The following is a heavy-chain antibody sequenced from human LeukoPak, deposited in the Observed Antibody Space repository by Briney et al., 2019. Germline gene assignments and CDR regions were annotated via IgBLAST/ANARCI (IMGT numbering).Heavy chain of an antibody. D-gene: IGHD2-8*01. J-gene: IGHJ4*02. CDR2: ISYDGSNK. CDR1: GFTFSSYA. V-gene: IGHV3-30-3*01. CDR3: ARDLTGYCTNGVCYTRVVDY. Sequence: GGSLRLSCAASGFTFSSYAMHWVRQAPGKGLEWVAVISYDGSNKYYADSVKGRFTISRDNAKNSLYLQMNSLRAEDTAVYYCARDLTGYCTNGVCYTRVVDYWGQGTLVTVSS.